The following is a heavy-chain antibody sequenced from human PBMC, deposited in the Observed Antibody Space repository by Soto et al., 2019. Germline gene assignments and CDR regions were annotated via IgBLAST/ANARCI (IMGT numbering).Heavy chain of an antibody. CDR3: ARASNSAHFDY. D-gene: IGHD4-4*01. CDR1: GYTFTSYY. CDR2: INPSGGST. J-gene: IGHJ4*02. Sequence: ASVKVSCKASGYTFTSYYMHWVRQAPGQGLEWMGIINPSGGSTSYAQKFQGRVTMTRDTSTSTVYMELSSLRPEDTAVYYCARASNSAHFDYSGQGTLVTVSS. V-gene: IGHV1-46*01.